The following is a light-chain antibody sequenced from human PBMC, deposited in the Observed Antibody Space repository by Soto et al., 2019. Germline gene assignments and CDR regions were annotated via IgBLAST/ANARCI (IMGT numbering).Light chain of an antibody. V-gene: IGLV2-14*03. CDR1: SSDVGGYNY. CDR3: ASFTRSVTVV. J-gene: IGLJ2*01. Sequence: QSVLTQPASVSGSPGQSITISCAGTSSDVGGYNYVSWYQQHPGKVPRLIISDVNKRPSGVSDRFSGSKSGNTASLTISGLQAEDEADYYCASFTRSVTVVFGGGTQLTGL. CDR2: DVN.